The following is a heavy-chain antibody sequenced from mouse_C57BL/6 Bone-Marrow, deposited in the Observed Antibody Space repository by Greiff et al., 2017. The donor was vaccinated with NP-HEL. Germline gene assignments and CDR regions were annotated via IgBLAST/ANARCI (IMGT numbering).Heavy chain of an antibody. J-gene: IGHJ3*01. Sequence: EVQLVESGGGLVQPGGSMTLSCAASGFTFSDAWMDWVRQSPEQGLEWVAEIRNKANNHATYYAESVKGRFTISRDDSKSIFYLQMNSLRAEDTGIYYCTGGKGAYWGQGTLVTVSA. CDR1: GFTFSDAW. CDR3: TGGKGAY. CDR2: IRNKANNHAT. D-gene: IGHD1-3*01. V-gene: IGHV6-6*01.